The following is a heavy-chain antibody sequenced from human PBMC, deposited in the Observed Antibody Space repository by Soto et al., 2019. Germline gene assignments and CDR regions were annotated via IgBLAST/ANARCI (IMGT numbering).Heavy chain of an antibody. CDR1: GFTFSSYW. CDR3: ARTLWYGAMDV. Sequence: EVQLVESGGGLVQPGGSLRLSCAASGFTFSSYWMHWVRQAPGKGLVWVSRINSDESSTSYADSVKGRFTISRDNAKNTLYLQMNRLRAEDTAVYYCARTLWYGAMDVWGHGTTVTVSS. D-gene: IGHD3-10*01. CDR2: INSDESST. J-gene: IGHJ6*02. V-gene: IGHV3-74*01.